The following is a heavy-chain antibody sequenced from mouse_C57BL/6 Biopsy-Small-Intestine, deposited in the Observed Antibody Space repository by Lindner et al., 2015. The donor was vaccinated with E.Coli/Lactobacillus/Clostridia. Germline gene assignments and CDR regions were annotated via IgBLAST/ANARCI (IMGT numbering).Heavy chain of an antibody. J-gene: IGHJ4*01. CDR2: IDPETGGN. CDR1: GYTFTDYE. V-gene: IGHV1-15*01. Sequence: VQLQESGAELVRPGASVTLSCKASGYTFTDYEIHWVKQTPLHGLEWIGSIDPETGGNAYNQKFKGKAALTADKSSSTAYMQLSSLASEDSAVYFCARSQRQLSLNTFYYAMDYWGQGTSVTVSS. CDR3: ARSQRQLSLNTFYYAMDY. D-gene: IGHD3-2*02.